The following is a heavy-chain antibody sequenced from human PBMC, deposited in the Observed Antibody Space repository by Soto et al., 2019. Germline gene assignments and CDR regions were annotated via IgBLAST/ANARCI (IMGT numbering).Heavy chain of an antibody. Sequence: RASVKVSCKASGYTFTDYYLHWVRQAPGQGLEWMGWIYPDSGGTNYAPKFQGWVTMTRDTSISTACMELSGLKSDDTAVYFCARAETFYPGNTFDLWGPRSLVPVSS. J-gene: IGHJ4*02. D-gene: IGHD1-1*01. CDR3: ARAETFYPGNTFDL. V-gene: IGHV1-2*04. CDR1: GYTFTDYY. CDR2: IYPDSGGT.